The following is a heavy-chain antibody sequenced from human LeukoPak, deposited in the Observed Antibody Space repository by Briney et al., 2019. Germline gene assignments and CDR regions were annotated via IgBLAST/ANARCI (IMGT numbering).Heavy chain of an antibody. CDR3: ARSSLVGALDY. D-gene: IGHD1-26*01. CDR2: IGSSDSTI. Sequence: PGGSLRLSCAASGFTFSSYEMNWVRQAPGKGLEWVSYIGSSDSTIYYADSVKGRFIISRDNAKNSLYLQMNSLRAEDTAVYYCARSSLVGALDYWGQGTLVTVSS. J-gene: IGHJ4*02. CDR1: GFTFSSYE. V-gene: IGHV3-48*03.